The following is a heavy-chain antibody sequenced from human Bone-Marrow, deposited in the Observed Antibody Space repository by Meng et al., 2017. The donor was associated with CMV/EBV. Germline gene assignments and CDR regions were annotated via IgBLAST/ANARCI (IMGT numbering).Heavy chain of an antibody. J-gene: IGHJ4*02. D-gene: IGHD5-18*01. CDR3: AKDQGQLWSPYFGY. CDR2: IYSGGST. Sequence: GGSLRLSCAASGFTVSSNYMSWVRQAPGKGLEWVSVIYSGGSTYYADSVKGRFTISRDNSKNTLYLQMNSLRAEDTAVYYCAKDQGQLWSPYFGYWGQGTLVTVSS. CDR1: GFTVSSNY. V-gene: IGHV3-66*02.